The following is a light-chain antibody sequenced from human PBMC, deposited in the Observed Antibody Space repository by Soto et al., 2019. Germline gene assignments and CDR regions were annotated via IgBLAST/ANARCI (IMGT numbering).Light chain of an antibody. CDR3: QRYNSYSRT. J-gene: IGKJ1*01. Sequence: DIQMTQSPSTLSASVGDRVTITCRASQSISSWLAWYQQKPGKAPKLLIYDASSLESGVPSRFSGSGSGTEFTLTITSLQPDDFAPYYCQRYNSYSRTFGQGPKVDIK. V-gene: IGKV1-5*01. CDR1: QSISSW. CDR2: DAS.